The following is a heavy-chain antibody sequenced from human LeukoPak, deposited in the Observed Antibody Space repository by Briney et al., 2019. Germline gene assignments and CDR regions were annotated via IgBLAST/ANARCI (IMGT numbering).Heavy chain of an antibody. V-gene: IGHV1-18*01. D-gene: IGHD3-3*01. CDR2: ISAYNGNT. J-gene: IGHJ4*02. CDR3: ARDPISIFGVVMEYYFDY. CDR1: GYTFTSYG. Sequence: ASVKVSCKASGYTFTSYGISWVRQAPGQGLEWMGWISAYNGNTNYAQKLQGRVTMTTDTSTSTAYMELRSLRSDDTAVYYCARDPISIFGVVMEYYFDYWGQGTLVTVSS.